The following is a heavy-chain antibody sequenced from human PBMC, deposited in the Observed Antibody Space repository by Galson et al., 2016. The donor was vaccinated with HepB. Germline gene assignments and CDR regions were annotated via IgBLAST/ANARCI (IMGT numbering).Heavy chain of an antibody. V-gene: IGHV3-33*01. CDR2: IWSDGSLK. J-gene: IGHJ4*02. CDR1: GFTFSSCA. CDR3: ARENELGNGGFDY. D-gene: IGHD1-1*01. Sequence: SLRLSCAASGFTFSSCAMHWVRQAPGKALEWVALIWSDGSLKFYGDSVKDRFSSSRVNSENTLYLQMNDLRAEDTAVYYCARENELGNGGFDYWGQGTLVTVSS.